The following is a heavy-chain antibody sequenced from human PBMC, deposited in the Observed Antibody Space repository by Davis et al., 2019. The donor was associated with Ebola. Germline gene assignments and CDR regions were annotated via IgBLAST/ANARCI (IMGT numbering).Heavy chain of an antibody. CDR2: IYYTGGA. D-gene: IGHD3-10*01. CDR3: ARGRGDYSISWYSYYNGQDV. V-gene: IGHV4-59*01. CDR1: GDSISRYY. J-gene: IGHJ6*02. Sequence: PSETLSLTCSVSGDSISRYYCSWIRQPPGKGLEWTGNIYYTGGATYNPSLKSRVTISVDTSTKQFSLKLDSVTAADTAVYYCARGRGDYSISWYSYYNGQDVWGQGTTVTVSS.